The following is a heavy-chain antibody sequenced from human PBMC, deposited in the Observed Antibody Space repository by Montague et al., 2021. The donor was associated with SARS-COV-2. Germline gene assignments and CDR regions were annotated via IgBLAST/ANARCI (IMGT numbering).Heavy chain of an antibody. CDR2: NGVYNGNT. V-gene: IGHV1-18*01. CDR1: GYTFTNYG. CDR3: ARGSGISSSWSFDY. D-gene: IGHD6-13*01. J-gene: IGHJ4*02. Sequence: SVKVSCKASGYTFTNYGINWVRQAPGQGLEWMGWNGVYNGNTNYKEKFQGRVTMTTDTSTSTAYMELRSLRSDDTAVYYCARGSGISSSWSFDYWGQGTLVAVSS.